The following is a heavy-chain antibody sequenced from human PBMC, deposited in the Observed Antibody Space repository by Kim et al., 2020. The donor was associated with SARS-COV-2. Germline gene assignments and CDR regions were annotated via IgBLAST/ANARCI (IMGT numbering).Heavy chain of an antibody. CDR3: ARGKWRAAAVRANYFDY. Sequence: GGSLRLSCAASGFTFSSYSMNWVRQAPGKGLEWVSSISSSSSYIYYADSVKGRFTISRDNAKNSLYLQMNSLRAEDTAVYYCARGKWRAAAVRANYFDYWGQGTLVTVSS. J-gene: IGHJ4*02. V-gene: IGHV3-21*01. CDR1: GFTFSSYS. D-gene: IGHD6-13*01. CDR2: ISSSSSYI.